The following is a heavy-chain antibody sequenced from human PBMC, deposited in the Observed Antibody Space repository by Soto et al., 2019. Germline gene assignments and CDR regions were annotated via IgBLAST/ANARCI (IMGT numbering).Heavy chain of an antibody. Sequence: EVQLVESGGGLVQPGGSLRLSCAASGFMFRNYYMNWVRQAPGKGLEWVANIEKDGSEENYVDSVKGRFTISRDNAKNSLYLQMNSLRAEDTAVYYCAGGSGWESDFWGQGTHVTVSS. J-gene: IGHJ4*02. CDR3: AGGSGWESDF. V-gene: IGHV3-7*05. CDR2: IEKDGSEE. D-gene: IGHD6-19*01. CDR1: GFMFRNYY.